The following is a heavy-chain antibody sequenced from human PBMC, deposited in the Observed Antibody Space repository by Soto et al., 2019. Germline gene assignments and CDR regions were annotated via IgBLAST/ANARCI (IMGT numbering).Heavy chain of an antibody. D-gene: IGHD5-18*01. CDR1: GGSFSGYY. CDR3: ARGDGYSYGYGPFDY. CDR2: INHSGST. Sequence: PSETLSLTCAVYGGSFSGYYWSWIRQPPGKGLEWIGEINHSGSTNYNPSLKSRVTISVDTSKNQFSLKLSSVTAADTAVYYCARGDGYSYGYGPFDYWGQGTLVTVS. J-gene: IGHJ4*02. V-gene: IGHV4-34*01.